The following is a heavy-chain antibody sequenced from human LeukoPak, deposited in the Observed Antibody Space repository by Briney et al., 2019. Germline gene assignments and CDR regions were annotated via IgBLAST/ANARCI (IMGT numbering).Heavy chain of an antibody. Sequence: GGSLRLSCAASGFTFSSYGMHWVRQAPGKGLEWVAVISYDGSNKYYADSVKGRFTISRDNSKNTLYLQMNSLRAEDTAVYYCTKGRAYCSGGSCYLPFDYWGQGTLVTVSS. CDR1: GFTFSSYG. CDR2: ISYDGSNK. J-gene: IGHJ4*02. V-gene: IGHV3-30*18. D-gene: IGHD2-15*01. CDR3: TKGRAYCSGGSCYLPFDY.